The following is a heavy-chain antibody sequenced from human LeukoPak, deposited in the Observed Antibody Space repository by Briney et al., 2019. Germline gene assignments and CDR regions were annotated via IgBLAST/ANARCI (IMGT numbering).Heavy chain of an antibody. CDR3: ARQYYYYYMDV. J-gene: IGHJ6*03. V-gene: IGHV4-34*01. CDR1: GGSFSGYY. CDR2: INHSGST. Sequence: PSETLSLTCAVYGGSFSGYYWSWIRQPPGKGLEWIGEINHSGSTNYNPSLKSRVTISVDTSKNQFSLKLSSVTAADTAVHYCARQYYYYYMDVWGKGTTVTVSS.